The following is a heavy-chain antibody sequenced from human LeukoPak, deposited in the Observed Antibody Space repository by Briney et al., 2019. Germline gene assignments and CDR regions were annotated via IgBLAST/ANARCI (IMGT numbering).Heavy chain of an antibody. CDR3: AKDYAVGSLGS. J-gene: IGHJ4*02. Sequence: GGSLRLSCAASGFTFSSYGMSWVRQAPGKGLEWVSSVSRFGDGTFYADSVRGRFTISRDNSKNTLYLQMNSLRADDTAVYYCAKDYAVGSLGSWGQGTLVTVPS. CDR1: GFTFSSYG. D-gene: IGHD2-2*01. CDR2: VSRFGDGT. V-gene: IGHV3-23*01.